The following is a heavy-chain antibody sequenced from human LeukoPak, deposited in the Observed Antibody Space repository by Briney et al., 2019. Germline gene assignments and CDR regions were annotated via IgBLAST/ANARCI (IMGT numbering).Heavy chain of an antibody. CDR1: GFTFSSSA. CDR2: IVVGSGHT. J-gene: IGHJ4*02. V-gene: IGHV1-58*02. CDR3: AAAPKGYCSSNSCRGDYIDY. D-gene: IGHD2-2*01. Sequence: TSVKVSCKASGFTFSSSAMQWVRQARGQRLEWIGWIVVGSGHTNYAQSFQERVTITRDMSTSTAYMELSSLRSEDTAVYYCAAAPKGYCSSNSCRGDYIDYWGQGTLATVSS.